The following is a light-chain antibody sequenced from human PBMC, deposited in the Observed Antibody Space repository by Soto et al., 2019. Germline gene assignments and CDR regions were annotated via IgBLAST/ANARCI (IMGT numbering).Light chain of an antibody. CDR3: QQYGSSPPYT. V-gene: IGKV3-20*01. CDR2: GAS. CDR1: QSVSSSY. J-gene: IGKJ2*01. Sequence: EIGLTQSPGTLSLSPGERATLASRASQSVSSSYLAGYQQKPGQAPRLLLYGASSRATGIPDRFSGSGSGTDFTLTISRLEPVDLAVYYCQQYGSSPPYTFGQGTLLQI.